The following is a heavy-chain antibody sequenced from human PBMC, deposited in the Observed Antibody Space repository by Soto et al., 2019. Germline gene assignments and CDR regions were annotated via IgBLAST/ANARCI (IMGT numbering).Heavy chain of an antibody. CDR2: ISGSGGST. CDR3: AKDRIGYSRRWYPFDEYFQQ. Sequence: PGGSLRLPCAASGFTFSSHAMSWVRQAPGKGLEWVSAISGSGGSTYYADSVKGRFTISRDNSKNTLYLQMNSLRAEDTAVYYCAKDRIGYSRRWYPFDEYFQQWGQGNLVTGS. V-gene: IGHV3-23*01. D-gene: IGHD6-13*01. J-gene: IGHJ1*01. CDR1: GFTFSSHA.